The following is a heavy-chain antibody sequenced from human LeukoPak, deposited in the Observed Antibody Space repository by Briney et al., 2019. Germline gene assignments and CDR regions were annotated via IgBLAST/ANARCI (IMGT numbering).Heavy chain of an antibody. J-gene: IGHJ4*02. CDR3: AKGGSKGYSYAYFDY. CDR1: GFTFSSYA. CDR2: ISGSGGST. Sequence: GGSLRLSCAASGFTFSSYAMSWVRQAPGKGLEWVSAISGSGGSTYYADSVKGRFTISRDNSKNTLYLQMNSLRAEDTAVYYCAKGGSKGYSYAYFDYWGQGTLVTVSS. V-gene: IGHV3-23*01. D-gene: IGHD5-18*01.